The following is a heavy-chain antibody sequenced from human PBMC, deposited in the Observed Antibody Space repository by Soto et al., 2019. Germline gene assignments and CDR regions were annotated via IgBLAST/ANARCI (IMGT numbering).Heavy chain of an antibody. D-gene: IGHD1-1*01. Sequence: SQTLSLTCAISGDGVSSNSAAWNWIRLSPSRGLEWLARTYYRSRWYNDYAVSVRSRITVNADTSKNQFSLQLTSVTPEDTAIYYCAGTTSHHWLYMDVWGRGTTVTVSS. CDR2: TYYRSRWYN. CDR1: GDGVSSNSAA. CDR3: AGTTSHHWLYMDV. V-gene: IGHV6-1*01. J-gene: IGHJ6*03.